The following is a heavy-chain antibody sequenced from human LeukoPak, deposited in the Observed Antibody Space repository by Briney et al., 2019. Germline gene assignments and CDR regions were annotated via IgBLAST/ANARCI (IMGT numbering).Heavy chain of an antibody. J-gene: IGHJ4*02. Sequence: GGSLRLSCAASGFPFSNHDMHWVRQSAGKGLEWVSRIGIAGDTFSLGSVKGRFTVSRENAKSSLYLQMNNLRAEDTAVYYCARGPPNWGFDYWGPGTLVTVSS. CDR2: IGIAGDT. D-gene: IGHD7-27*01. CDR1: GFPFSNHD. CDR3: ARGPPNWGFDY. V-gene: IGHV3-13*01.